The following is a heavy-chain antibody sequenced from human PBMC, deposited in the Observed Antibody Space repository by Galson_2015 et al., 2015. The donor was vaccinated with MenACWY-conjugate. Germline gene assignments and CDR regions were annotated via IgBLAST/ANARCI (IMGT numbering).Heavy chain of an antibody. CDR3: ARVASTRGYSYGFDY. D-gene: IGHD5-18*01. J-gene: IGHJ4*02. CDR2: ISSSSRFI. Sequence: SLRLSCAASDFSLSDYYLGWIRQAPGKGLEWVSYISSSSRFISYADSVKGRFTISRDNAKESLYLQMNSLRAEGTAVYYCARVASTRGYSYGFDYWGQGTLVTVSS. CDR1: DFSLSDYY. V-gene: IGHV3-11*06.